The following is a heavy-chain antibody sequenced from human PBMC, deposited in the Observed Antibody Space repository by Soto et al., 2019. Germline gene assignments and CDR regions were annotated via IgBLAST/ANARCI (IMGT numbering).Heavy chain of an antibody. D-gene: IGHD6-6*01. J-gene: IGHJ4*02. CDR1: GCSISSSSYY. CDR3: ARRISSQTFDY. CDR2: IHYSGST. Sequence: SETLSLTCTVSGCSISSSSYYWGWIRQPPGKGLEWFGSIHYSGSTYYNPSVKSRVTISVDTSKNHFSLKLSSVTTADTAVYYCARRISSQTFDYWGQGTLVTVSS. V-gene: IGHV4-39*02.